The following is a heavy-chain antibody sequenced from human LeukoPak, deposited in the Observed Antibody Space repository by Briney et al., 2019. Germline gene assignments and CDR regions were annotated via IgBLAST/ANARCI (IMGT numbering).Heavy chain of an antibody. CDR3: AGEGWLQNFDY. J-gene: IGHJ4*02. CDR2: VHYSGTT. CDR1: DGSITNYD. V-gene: IGHV4-59*01. Sequence: PSETLSLTCTVSDGSITNYDWSWVRQPPGKGLEFIGHVHYSGTTNYNPSLRSRVTISIDTSKKHFFLKLKSVTAADTAVYYCAGEGWLQNFDYWGQGTLVTVSS. D-gene: IGHD5-24*01.